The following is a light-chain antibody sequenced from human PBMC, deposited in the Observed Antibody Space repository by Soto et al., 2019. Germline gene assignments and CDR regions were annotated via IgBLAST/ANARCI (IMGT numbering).Light chain of an antibody. CDR2: EVS. CDR3: SSFTRINTWV. J-gene: IGLJ3*02. V-gene: IGLV2-14*01. CDR1: SSDVGGYNY. Sequence: QSALTQPASVSGSPGQSITISCTGTSSDVGGYNYVSWYQQHPGKAPKLMMYEVSNRPSGVSNRFSGSKSGNTASLTISGLQTEDEADYYCSSFTRINTWVFGGGTKLTVL.